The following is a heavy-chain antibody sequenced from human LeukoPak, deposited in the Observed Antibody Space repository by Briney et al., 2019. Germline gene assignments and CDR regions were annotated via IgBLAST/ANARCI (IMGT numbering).Heavy chain of an antibody. D-gene: IGHD3-3*01. CDR1: GFTFSSYG. CDR3: ARARQYDSWSGYTRYYYYGMDV. V-gene: IGHV3-23*01. J-gene: IGHJ6*02. Sequence: GGSLRLSCATSGFTFSSYGMSWVRQAPGKRLEWVSSISGSDGSTYYADSVKGRFTIPRDSPKNTLYLQMDSLRVEDTAVYYCARARQYDSWSGYTRYYYYGMDVWGQGTTVTVSS. CDR2: ISGSDGST.